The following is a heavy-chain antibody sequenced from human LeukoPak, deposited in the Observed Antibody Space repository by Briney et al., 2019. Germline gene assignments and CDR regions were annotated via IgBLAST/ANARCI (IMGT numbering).Heavy chain of an antibody. CDR3: ATYYDFWSGYMYYFDY. J-gene: IGHJ4*02. D-gene: IGHD3-3*01. CDR1: GFTFSSYA. V-gene: IGHV3-23*01. CDR2: ISGSGGTT. Sequence: GGSLRLSCAASGFTFSSYAMSWVRQAPGKGLEWVSAISGSGGTTYYADSVKGRFTVSRDNSKNTLYLQMNSLRAEDTAVYYCATYYDFWSGYMYYFDYWGQGTLATVSS.